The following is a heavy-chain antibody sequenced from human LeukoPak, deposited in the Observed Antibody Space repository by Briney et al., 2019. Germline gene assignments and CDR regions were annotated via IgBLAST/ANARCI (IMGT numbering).Heavy chain of an antibody. Sequence: PGGSLRLSCIASGFTFSDYAMSWVRQAPGKGLEWVSAISGSGYSTYYADSVKGRFTISRDNSKNTLYVQMNSLRVEDTAVYYCAKDLAAGSGSYALPYFDYWGQGTLVTVSS. V-gene: IGHV3-23*01. CDR2: ISGSGYST. J-gene: IGHJ4*02. CDR1: GFTFSDYA. CDR3: AKDLAAGSGSYALPYFDY. D-gene: IGHD3-10*01.